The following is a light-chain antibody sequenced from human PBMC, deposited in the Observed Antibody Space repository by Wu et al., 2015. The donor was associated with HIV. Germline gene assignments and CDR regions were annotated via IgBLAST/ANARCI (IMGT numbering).Light chain of an antibody. CDR2: DAS. J-gene: IGKJ2*01. CDR1: QSVVSY. CDR3: QQRRYWPLYT. V-gene: IGKV3-11*01. Sequence: EIVLTQSPATLSLSPGESATLSCRASQSVVSYLAWYQQKPGQAPRLLIYDASNRVTGIPARFRGSGSGTDFTLTISSLEPEDFAVYYCQQRRYWPLYTFGQGTKLEIK.